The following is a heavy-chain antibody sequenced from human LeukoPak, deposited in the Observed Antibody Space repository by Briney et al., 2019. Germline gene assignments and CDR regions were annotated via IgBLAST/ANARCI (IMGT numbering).Heavy chain of an antibody. J-gene: IGHJ4*02. V-gene: IGHV3-23*01. D-gene: IGHD3-22*01. CDR2: ITGGGDTT. CDR3: ARAKGSSGYYQLPIDY. CDR1: GFTFSSYA. Sequence: GGSLRLSCIASGFTFSSYAMSWVRQAPGKGLEWVSGITGGGDTTHHADSVKGRFTIFRDNSKNTLFLQMNSLRVEDTAFYCARAKGSSGYYQLPIDYWGQGILVTVSS.